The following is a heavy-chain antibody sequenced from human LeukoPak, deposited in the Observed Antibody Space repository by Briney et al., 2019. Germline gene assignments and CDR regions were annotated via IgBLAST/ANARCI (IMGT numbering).Heavy chain of an antibody. CDR3: AKAPVTTCRGAFCYPFDY. J-gene: IGHJ4*02. CDR2: ISSSGSTT. Sequence: KSGGSLRLSCAASGFTFSDYYMSWIRQAPGKGLEWVSYISSSGSTTYYADSVRGRFTISRDSSKNTLFLQMNRLRPEDAAVYYCAKAPVTTCRGAFCYPFDYWGLGTLVTVSS. V-gene: IGHV3-11*01. D-gene: IGHD2-15*01. CDR1: GFTFSDYY.